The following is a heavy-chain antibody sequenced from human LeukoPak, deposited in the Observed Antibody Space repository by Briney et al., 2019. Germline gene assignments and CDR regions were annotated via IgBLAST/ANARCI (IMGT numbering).Heavy chain of an antibody. CDR2: IHHSETT. CDR1: GGSITSSHW. J-gene: IGHJ4*02. Sequence: SETLSLNCDVSGGSITSSHWWTWIRQPPGKGLEWVGEIHHSETTNYNSSLKSRVTISVDKSKNQFSLKLTSVTAADTAVYYCARVAWGGYDRGFYFDYWGQGTLVTVSS. CDR3: ARVAWGGYDRGFYFDY. D-gene: IGHD5-12*01. V-gene: IGHV4-4*02.